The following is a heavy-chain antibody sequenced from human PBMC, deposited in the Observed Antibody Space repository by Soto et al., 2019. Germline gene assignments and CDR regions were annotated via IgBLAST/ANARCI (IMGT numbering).Heavy chain of an antibody. V-gene: IGHV1-46*01. CDR3: ARAGSSSWYGSGFCS. D-gene: IGHD6-13*01. CDR2: INPSGGST. CDR1: GYTFTSYY. Sequence: ASVKVSCKASGYTFTSYYIHWLRQAPGQGREWMGIINPSGGSTSYAQKFQGRATMTRDTSTSTVYMELSSLRSEDTAVYYCARAGSSSWYGSGFCSWGQGTMV. J-gene: IGHJ3*01.